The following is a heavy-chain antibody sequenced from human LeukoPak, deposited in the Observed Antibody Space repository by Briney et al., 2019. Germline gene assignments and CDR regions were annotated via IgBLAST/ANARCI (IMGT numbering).Heavy chain of an antibody. Sequence: KPSETLSLTCSVSGGSISSYYWSWIRQPPGKGLEWIGYIYYSGTTNYNPSLNSRVTISVDTSKNQFSLKLSSVTAADTAVYYCARASSSWTFDYWGQGTLVTVSS. V-gene: IGHV4-59*01. CDR2: IYYSGTT. J-gene: IGHJ4*02. CDR1: GGSISSYY. D-gene: IGHD6-13*01. CDR3: ARASSSWTFDY.